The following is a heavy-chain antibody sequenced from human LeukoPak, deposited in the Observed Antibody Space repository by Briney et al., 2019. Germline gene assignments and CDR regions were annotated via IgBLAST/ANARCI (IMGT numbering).Heavy chain of an antibody. D-gene: IGHD6-19*01. V-gene: IGHV3-7*01. CDR2: IKQDGSEK. Sequence: GGSLRLSCAASGFTFSSYWMSWVRQAPGKGLEWVANIKQDGSEKFYVDSVKGRFTISRDNAKNSLYLQMNSLRAEDTAVYYCARDGSGWFNWLDPWGQGTLVTVSS. CDR1: GFTFSSYW. CDR3: ARDGSGWFNWLDP. J-gene: IGHJ5*02.